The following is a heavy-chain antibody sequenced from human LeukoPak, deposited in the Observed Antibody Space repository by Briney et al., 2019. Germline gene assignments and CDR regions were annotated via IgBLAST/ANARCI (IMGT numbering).Heavy chain of an antibody. CDR2: ISYDGGNK. Sequence: GRSLRLSCAASGFTFSSYAMHWVRQAPGKGLEWVAVISYDGGNKYYADSVKGRFTISRDNSKNTLYLQMNSLRAEDTAVYYCAALQLWFLGSWGQGTLVTVSS. V-gene: IGHV3-30-3*01. CDR1: GFTFSSYA. D-gene: IGHD5-18*01. J-gene: IGHJ5*02. CDR3: AALQLWFLGS.